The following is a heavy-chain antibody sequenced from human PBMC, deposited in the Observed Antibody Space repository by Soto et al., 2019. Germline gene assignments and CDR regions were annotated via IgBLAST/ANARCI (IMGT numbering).Heavy chain of an antibody. J-gene: IGHJ4*02. CDR1: GGSFSGYY. D-gene: IGHD2-2*02. Sequence: QVQLQQWGAGLLKPSETLSLTCAVYGGSFSGYYWSWIRQPPGKGLEWIGEINHSGSTNYNPSLKTRDTISVDTSKNQFSLKLSSVTAADTAVYYWARYRGDGCSSTSCYSWYFDYWGQGALVTVSS. CDR2: INHSGST. V-gene: IGHV4-34*01. CDR3: ARYRGDGCSSTSCYSWYFDY.